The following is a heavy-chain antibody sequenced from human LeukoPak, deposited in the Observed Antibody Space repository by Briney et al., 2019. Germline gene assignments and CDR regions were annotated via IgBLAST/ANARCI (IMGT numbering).Heavy chain of an antibody. CDR3: ARDSTSYVWGSYRYPYFDY. J-gene: IGHJ4*02. CDR1: GFTFSSCE. Sequence: RPGGSLRLSCAASGFTFSSCEMNWVRQAPGKRLEWVSYISSSGSTIYYADSVKGRFTISRDNAKNSLYLQMNSLRAEDTAVYYCARDSTSYVWGSYRYPYFDYWGQGTLVTVSS. CDR2: ISSSGSTI. D-gene: IGHD3-16*02. V-gene: IGHV3-48*03.